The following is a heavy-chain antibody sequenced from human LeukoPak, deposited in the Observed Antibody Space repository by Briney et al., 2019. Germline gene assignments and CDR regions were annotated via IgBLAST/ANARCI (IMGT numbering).Heavy chain of an antibody. J-gene: IGHJ4*02. CDR2: IKSKTEGGTT. CDR3: TTDEARDY. V-gene: IGHV3-15*01. CDR1: GFTFSNAW. Sequence: GGSLRLSCAASGFTFSNAWMSWVRQAPGKGLKWVGRIKSKTEGGTTDYAAPVKGRFTISRDDSKNTLYLQMNSLKTEDTAVYYCTTDEARDYWGQGTLVTVSS.